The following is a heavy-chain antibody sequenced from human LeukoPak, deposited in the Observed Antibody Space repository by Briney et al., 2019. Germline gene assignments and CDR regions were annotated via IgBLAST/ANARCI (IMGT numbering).Heavy chain of an antibody. D-gene: IGHD2-15*01. CDR2: ISGRDDSA. CDR1: GFTFRDYA. V-gene: IGHV3-23*01. J-gene: IGHJ4*02. CDR3: AKSGLNRFDY. Sequence: PGGSLRLSCEASGFTFRDYAMSWVRQAPGKGLEWVSTISGRDDSAYYADSVKGRFTISRDNSKNTLYLQVNSLRAEDTAVYYCAKSGLNRFDYWGQGTLVTVSS.